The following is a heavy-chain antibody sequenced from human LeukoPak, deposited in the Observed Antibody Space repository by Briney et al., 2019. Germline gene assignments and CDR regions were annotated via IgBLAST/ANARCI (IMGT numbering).Heavy chain of an antibody. CDR3: ARGGTMIRVPLGV. Sequence: PGGSLRLSCTASGFTFNTYHIDWVRQAPGKGLEWVLYISGSSSTIYYADSVRGRFTISRDNARNSLYLQMNSLRVEDTAVYYCARGGTMIRVPLGVWGQGTTVTVSS. J-gene: IGHJ6*02. V-gene: IGHV3-48*04. CDR1: GFTFNTYH. CDR2: ISGSSSTI. D-gene: IGHD3-10*01.